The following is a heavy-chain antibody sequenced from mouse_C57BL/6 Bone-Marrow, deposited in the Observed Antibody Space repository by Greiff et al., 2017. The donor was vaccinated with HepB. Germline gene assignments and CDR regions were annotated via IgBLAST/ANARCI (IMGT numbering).Heavy chain of an antibody. V-gene: IGHV5-4*01. D-gene: IGHD2-4*01. CDR3: ARDGDYDYDGY. Sequence: EVNVVESGGGLVKPGGSLKLSCAASGFTFSSYAMSWVRQTPEKRLEWVATISDGGSYTYYPDNVKGRFTISRDNAKNNLYLQMSHLKSEDTAMYYCARDGDYDYDGYWGQGTTLTVSS. CDR1: GFTFSSYA. J-gene: IGHJ2*01. CDR2: ISDGGSYT.